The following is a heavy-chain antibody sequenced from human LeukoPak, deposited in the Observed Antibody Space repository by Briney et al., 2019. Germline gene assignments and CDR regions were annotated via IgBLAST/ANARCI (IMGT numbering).Heavy chain of an antibody. CDR3: ARDNYYDSSGCSLGGY. CDR1: GGTFSSYA. Sequence: GASVKVSCKASGGTFSSYAISWVRQAPGQGLEWMGGIIPIFGTANYAQKFRGRVTITTDESTSTAYMELSSLRSEDTAVYYCARDNYYDSSGCSLGGYWGQGTLVTVSS. D-gene: IGHD3-22*01. CDR2: IIPIFGTA. J-gene: IGHJ4*02. V-gene: IGHV1-69*05.